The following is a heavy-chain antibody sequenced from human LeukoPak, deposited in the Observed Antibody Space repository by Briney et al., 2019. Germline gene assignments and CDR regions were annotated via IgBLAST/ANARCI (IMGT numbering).Heavy chain of an antibody. D-gene: IGHD3-22*01. Sequence: SETLSLTCTVSGGSIRRNYWSWIRQPPGKGLEWIGYIYYSGSTNYNPSLKSRVTISVDTSKNQFSLKLSSVTAADTAVYYCAREDIDYYGSSGYRNWFDPWGQGTLVTVSS. CDR2: IYYSGST. V-gene: IGHV4-59*01. CDR1: GGSIRRNY. CDR3: AREDIDYYGSSGYRNWFDP. J-gene: IGHJ5*02.